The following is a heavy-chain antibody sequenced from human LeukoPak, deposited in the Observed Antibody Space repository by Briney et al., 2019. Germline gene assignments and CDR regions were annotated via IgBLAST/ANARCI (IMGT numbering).Heavy chain of an antibody. D-gene: IGHD6-19*01. Sequence: SESLSLTCTVSGASISSDSYYWSWMRQPAGKGLEWIGRIYASGNTKYNPALMSRVTISLDTSKNQRSLSLSSVTAADTAVYYCARDMTGSGWNDAFDIWGQGTIVTVSS. J-gene: IGHJ3*02. CDR1: GASISSDSYY. CDR2: IYASGNT. V-gene: IGHV4-61*02. CDR3: ARDMTGSGWNDAFDI.